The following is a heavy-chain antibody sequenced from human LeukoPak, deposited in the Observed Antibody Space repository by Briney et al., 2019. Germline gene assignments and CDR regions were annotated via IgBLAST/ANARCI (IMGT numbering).Heavy chain of an antibody. J-gene: IGHJ4*02. Sequence: SETLSLTCSVSGGSISSTSYYWGWIRQPPGKGLEWIGSIYYSGSTYYNPSLKSRVTISVDTSKNQFSLKLSSMTAADTAVYYCARGALLWFGDRMEYYFDYWGQGTLLTVSS. D-gene: IGHD3-10*01. V-gene: IGHV4-39*07. CDR3: ARGALLWFGDRMEYYFDY. CDR1: GGSISSTSYY. CDR2: IYYSGST.